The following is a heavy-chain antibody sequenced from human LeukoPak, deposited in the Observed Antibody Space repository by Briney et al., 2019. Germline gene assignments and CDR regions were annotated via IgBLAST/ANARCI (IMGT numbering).Heavy chain of an antibody. V-gene: IGHV4-39*01. CDR2: IYYSGST. D-gene: IGHD3-10*01. CDR3: ASVRRGFGESSKYYAYYYMGV. Sequence: SETLSLSCTVSGGSISSSSYYWGWIRQPPGKGLECIGSIYYSGSTYYNPSLKSRVTISLDTSKNQFSLKLSSVTAADTAVYYCASVRRGFGESSKYYAYYYMGVWGKGTTVTISS. J-gene: IGHJ6*03. CDR1: GGSISSSSYY.